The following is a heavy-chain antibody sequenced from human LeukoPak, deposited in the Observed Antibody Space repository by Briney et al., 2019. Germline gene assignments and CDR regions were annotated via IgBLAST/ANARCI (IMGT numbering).Heavy chain of an antibody. J-gene: IGHJ3*02. CDR2: ISSSSSYI. Sequence: GRSLRLSCAASGFTFSSYTMNWVRQAPGEGLEWVSSISSSSSYIYYTDSVKGRFTISRDNARNSLYLQMNSLRAEDTAVYYCASLAVDASGGFDIWGQGTMVTVSS. CDR1: GFTFSSYT. D-gene: IGHD6-19*01. V-gene: IGHV3-21*01. CDR3: ASLAVDASGGFDI.